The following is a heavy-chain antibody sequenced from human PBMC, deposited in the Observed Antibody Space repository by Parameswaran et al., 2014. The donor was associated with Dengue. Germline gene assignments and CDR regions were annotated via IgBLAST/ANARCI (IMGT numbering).Heavy chain of an antibody. Sequence: RWIRQPPGKGLEWVANIRQDGDEIFYANSVKGRFTISRDNAKNSVFLQMNSLRAADTAVYYCARDKGDDNGSRLDKWGQGILVTVSS. J-gene: IGHJ4*02. CDR2: IRQDGDEI. V-gene: IGHV3-7*01. CDR3: ARDKGDDNGSRLDK. D-gene: IGHD4-17*01.